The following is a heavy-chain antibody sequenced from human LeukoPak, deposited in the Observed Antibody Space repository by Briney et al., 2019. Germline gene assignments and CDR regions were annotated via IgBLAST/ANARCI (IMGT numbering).Heavy chain of an antibody. CDR2: ISGSGGST. CDR1: GFTFSSYA. J-gene: IGHJ4*02. D-gene: IGHD6-13*01. V-gene: IGHV3-23*01. CDR3: AKDRGTAARLYFDY. Sequence: GGSLRLSCAASGFTFSSYAMSWVRQAPGRGLEWVSAISGSGGSTYYADSVKGRFTISRDNSKNTLHRQMNSLRAEDTAVYYCAKDRGTAARLYFDYWGQGTLVTVSS.